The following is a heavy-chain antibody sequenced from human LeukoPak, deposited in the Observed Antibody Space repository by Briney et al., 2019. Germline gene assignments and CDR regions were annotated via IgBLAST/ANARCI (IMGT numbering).Heavy chain of an antibody. CDR1: GFTFSSYA. D-gene: IGHD3-9*01. J-gene: IGHJ6*03. CDR2: ISSNGGST. CDR3: ARGYDILTGYPAVGYMDV. Sequence: GGSLRLSCAASGFTFSSYAMHWVRQAPGKGLEYVSAISSNGGSTYYANSVKGRFTISRDNSKNTLYLQMGSLRAEDMAVYYCARGYDILTGYPAVGYMDVWGKGTTVTVSS. V-gene: IGHV3-64*01.